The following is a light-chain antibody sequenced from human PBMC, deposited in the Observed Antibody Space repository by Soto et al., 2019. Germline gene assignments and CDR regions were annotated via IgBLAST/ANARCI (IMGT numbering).Light chain of an antibody. Sequence: IVLTQSPATLSLSPGERATLSCRASQSVSSYLAWYQQKPGQAPRLLIYDASNRATGIPARFSGSGSATDFTLTISRLEPEDFAVYYCQQYGSSPPWTFGQGTKVDIK. CDR1: QSVSSY. CDR2: DAS. J-gene: IGKJ1*01. CDR3: QQYGSSPPWT. V-gene: IGKV3-20*01.